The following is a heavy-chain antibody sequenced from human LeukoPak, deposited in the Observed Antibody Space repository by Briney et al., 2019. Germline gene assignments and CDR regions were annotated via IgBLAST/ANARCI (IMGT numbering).Heavy chain of an antibody. CDR1: GGSFSDYY. CDR3: ARVDTAMSAFDP. V-gene: IGHV4-34*01. J-gene: IGHJ5*02. Sequence: PSETLSLTCAVYGGSFSDYYWSWIRQPPGKGLGWIGQINHSGTTNYNPSLKSRVTISVDTSRNQFSLKLSSVTAADTAVYYCARVDTAMSAFDPWGQGTLVTVSS. CDR2: INHSGTT. D-gene: IGHD5-18*01.